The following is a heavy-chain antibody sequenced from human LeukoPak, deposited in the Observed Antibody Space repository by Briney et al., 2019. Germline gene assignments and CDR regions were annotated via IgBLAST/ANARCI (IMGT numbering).Heavy chain of an antibody. V-gene: IGHV4-59*01. CDR1: GGSISSYY. Sequence: SETLSLTCTVSGGSISSYYWSWIRQPPGKGLEWIGYIYYSGSTNYNPSLKSRVTISVDTSKNQFSLKLSSVTAADTAVYYCARGNFDYWGQGTLVTVSS. J-gene: IGHJ4*02. CDR3: ARGNFDY. CDR2: IYYSGST.